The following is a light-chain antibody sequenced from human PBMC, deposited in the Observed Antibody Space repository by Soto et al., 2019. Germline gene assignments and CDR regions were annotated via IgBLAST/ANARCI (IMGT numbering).Light chain of an antibody. J-gene: IGKJ4*01. Sequence: DVQMTQSPSSLSASVGDTVTITCLASQSISTWLAWYQQKPNKAPKSLISGASNLQSGVPSRFSGSGSGTDFTLTISSLQPEDFATYYCQQFYTFPLTFGGGTKVDIK. CDR2: GAS. CDR1: QSISTW. V-gene: IGKV1D-16*01. CDR3: QQFYTFPLT.